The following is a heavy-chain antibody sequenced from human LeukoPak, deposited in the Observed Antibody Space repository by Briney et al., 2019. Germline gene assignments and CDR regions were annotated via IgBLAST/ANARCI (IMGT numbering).Heavy chain of an antibody. CDR1: GFTFSSYA. D-gene: IGHD2-15*01. Sequence: GGSLRLSCAASGFTFSSYAMSWVRQAPGKGLEWVSAISGSDGSTYYADSVKGRFTISRDNSKNTLYLQMNSLRAEDTAVYYCANRYCSGGSCYTFDYRGQGTLVTVSS. J-gene: IGHJ4*02. CDR3: ANRYCSGGSCYTFDY. V-gene: IGHV3-23*01. CDR2: ISGSDGST.